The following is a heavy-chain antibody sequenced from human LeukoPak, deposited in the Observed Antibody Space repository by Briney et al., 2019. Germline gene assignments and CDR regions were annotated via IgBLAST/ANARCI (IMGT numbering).Heavy chain of an antibody. CDR2: ISSSSSYI. Sequence: PGGSLRLSCAASGFTFSSYSMNWVRQAPGKGLEWVSSISSSSSYIYYADSVKGRFTISRDNAKNSLYLQMNSLRAEDTAVYYCAKPGPDCSITSCYTRAFDYWGQGTLVTVSS. J-gene: IGHJ4*02. V-gene: IGHV3-21*01. CDR1: GFTFSSYS. CDR3: AKPGPDCSITSCYTRAFDY. D-gene: IGHD2-2*02.